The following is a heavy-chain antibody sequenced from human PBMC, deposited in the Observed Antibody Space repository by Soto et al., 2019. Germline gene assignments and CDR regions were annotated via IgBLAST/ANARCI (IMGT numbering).Heavy chain of an antibody. J-gene: IGHJ6*02. CDR1: GFTFSDYY. Sequence: PGGSLRLSCAASGFTFSDYYMSRIRQAPGKGLEWVSYISSSGSTIYYADSVKGRFTLSRDNAKNSLYLQMNSLRAEDTAVYYCARVFLGITGTEKPRASYYYYGMDVWGQGTTVTVSS. CDR3: ARVFLGITGTEKPRASYYYYGMDV. V-gene: IGHV3-11*01. D-gene: IGHD1-20*01. CDR2: ISSSGSTI.